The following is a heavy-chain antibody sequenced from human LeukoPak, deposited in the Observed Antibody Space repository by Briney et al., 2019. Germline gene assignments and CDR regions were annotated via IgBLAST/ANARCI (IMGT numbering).Heavy chain of an antibody. CDR1: GFTFKSYG. D-gene: IGHD2-2*01. CDR2: ISFDGSYK. CDR3: ARDYELRGGYFDY. J-gene: IGHJ4*02. V-gene: IGHV3-30*03. Sequence: PGRSLRLSCAASGFTFKSYGMHWVRQAPGEGLEWVALISFDGSYKDYADSVKGRFTISRDNSKSALYLQMNSLRADDTALYYCARDYELRGGYFDYWGQGTLLTVSS.